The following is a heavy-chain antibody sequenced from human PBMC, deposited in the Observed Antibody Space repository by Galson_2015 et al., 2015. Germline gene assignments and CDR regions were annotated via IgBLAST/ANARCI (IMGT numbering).Heavy chain of an antibody. CDR3: AKDRVRIHLWSCADY. D-gene: IGHD5-18*01. Sequence: SLRLSCAASGFTFSSYAMSWVRQAPGKGLEWVSAISGSGGSTYYADSVKGRFTISRDNSKNTLYLQINSLRAEDTAVYYCAKDRVRIHLWSCADYWGQGTLVTVSS. J-gene: IGHJ4*02. V-gene: IGHV3-23*01. CDR1: GFTFSSYA. CDR2: ISGSGGST.